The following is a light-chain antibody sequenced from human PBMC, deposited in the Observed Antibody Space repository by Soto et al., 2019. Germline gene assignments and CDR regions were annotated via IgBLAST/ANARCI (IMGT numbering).Light chain of an antibody. J-gene: IGLJ2*01. CDR2: GNS. CDR1: SSNIGAGYD. Sequence: QSVLTQPPSVSGAPGQRVTISCIGSSSNIGAGYDVHWYQQLPGTAPKLLIYGNSNRPSGVPDRFSGSKSGTSASLAITGLQAEDEADYYCQSYDSSLSGSIFGGGIKLTVL. CDR3: QSYDSSLSGSI. V-gene: IGLV1-40*01.